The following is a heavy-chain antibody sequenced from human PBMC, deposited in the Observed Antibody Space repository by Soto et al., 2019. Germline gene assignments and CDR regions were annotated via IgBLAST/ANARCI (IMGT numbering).Heavy chain of an antibody. CDR2: IGTSSSNI. V-gene: IGHV3-48*01. Sequence: EVQLVESGGGLVQPGGSLRLSCAASGFTFSSHNMNWVRQAPGKGLEWVSYIGTSSSNIYYADSVRGRFTISRDNAQNSLYLQMNSLRAEDTAVYYCAREMGSPPARGFDYWGQGTLVTVSS. D-gene: IGHD2-8*01. J-gene: IGHJ4*02. CDR1: GFTFSSHN. CDR3: AREMGSPPARGFDY.